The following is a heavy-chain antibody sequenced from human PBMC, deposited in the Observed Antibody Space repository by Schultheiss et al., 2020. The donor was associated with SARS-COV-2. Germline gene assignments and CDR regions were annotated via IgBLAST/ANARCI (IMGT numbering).Heavy chain of an antibody. D-gene: IGHD1-26*01. CDR1: GFTFSSYA. V-gene: IGHV3-9*01. Sequence: GGSLRLSCAASGFTFSSYAMSWVRQAPGKGLEWVSGISWNSGSIGYADSVKGRFTISRDNAKNSLYLQMNSLRAEDTALYYCAKGTLPPIVGATNFDYWGQGTLVTVSS. CDR3: AKGTLPPIVGATNFDY. J-gene: IGHJ4*02. CDR2: ISWNSGSI.